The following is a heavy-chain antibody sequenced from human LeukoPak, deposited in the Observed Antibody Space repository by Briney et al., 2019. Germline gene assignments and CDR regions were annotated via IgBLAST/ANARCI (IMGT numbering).Heavy chain of an antibody. CDR3: ARGLTMDV. Sequence: SETLSLTCTVSGGSISSTSYYWGWIRQPPGKGLEWIGSISYSGNIYYSPSLKSRVTISVDTSKNQFSLKLSSVTAADTAVYYCARGLTMDVWGKGTTVTVSS. D-gene: IGHD3-16*01. CDR1: GGSISSTSYY. J-gene: IGHJ6*04. CDR2: ISYSGNI. V-gene: IGHV4-39*07.